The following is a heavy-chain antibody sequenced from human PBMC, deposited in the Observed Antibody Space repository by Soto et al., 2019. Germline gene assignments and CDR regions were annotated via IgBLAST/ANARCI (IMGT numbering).Heavy chain of an antibody. CDR2: IYYSGST. J-gene: IGHJ4*02. Sequence: SETLSLTCTVSGGSISSGGYYWSWIRQHPGKGLEWIGYIYYSGSTYYNPSLKSRVTISVDTSKNQFSLKLSSVTAADTAVYYCALSRGDYYDSSGYYYFDYWGQGTLVTVSS. D-gene: IGHD3-22*01. V-gene: IGHV4-31*03. CDR3: ALSRGDYYDSSGYYYFDY. CDR1: GGSISSGGYY.